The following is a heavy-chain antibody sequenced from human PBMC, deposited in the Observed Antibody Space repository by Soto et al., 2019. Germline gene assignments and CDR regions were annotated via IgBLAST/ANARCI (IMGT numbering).Heavy chain of an antibody. D-gene: IGHD2-15*01. V-gene: IGHV1-58*02. J-gene: IGHJ4*02. CDR1: GFTFTSSA. CDR2: IVVGSGNT. CDR3: TGGGNPWGYFNC. Sequence: SVKVSCKASGFTFTSSAMQWVRQARGQRLEWIGWIVVGSGNTNYAQKFQERVTITRDMSTSTAYMELSSLRSEDTAVYYCTGGGNPWGYFNCWGQGTLVTVSS.